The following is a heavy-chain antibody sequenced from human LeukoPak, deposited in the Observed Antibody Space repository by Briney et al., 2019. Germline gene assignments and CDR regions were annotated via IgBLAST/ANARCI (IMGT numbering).Heavy chain of an antibody. Sequence: SETLSLTCTVSGVSISSSNSYWGWIRQPPGKGLEWIGSIYYSGNTYYNASLKSQVSISIDTSKNQFSLRLTSVAAADTAVYYRARQTGSGLFILPGGQGTLVTVSS. D-gene: IGHD3/OR15-3a*01. CDR1: GVSISSSNSY. J-gene: IGHJ4*02. V-gene: IGHV4-39*01. CDR3: ARQTGSGLFILP. CDR2: IYYSGNT.